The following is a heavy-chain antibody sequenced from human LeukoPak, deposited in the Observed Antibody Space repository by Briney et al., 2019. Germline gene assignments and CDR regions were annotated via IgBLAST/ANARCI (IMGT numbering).Heavy chain of an antibody. D-gene: IGHD1-26*01. J-gene: IGHJ4*02. V-gene: IGHV3-23*01. CDR1: GFTFGTFG. CDR2: ITGSGATT. Sequence: PGGSLRLSCAASGFTFGTFGMSWVRRAPGKGPEWVSGITGSGATTYYADSVKGRFTISRDNSQNTLYLQMNTLRAEDTAVYYSAKVVSGFHFDCWGQGTLVTVSS. CDR3: AKVVSGFHFDC.